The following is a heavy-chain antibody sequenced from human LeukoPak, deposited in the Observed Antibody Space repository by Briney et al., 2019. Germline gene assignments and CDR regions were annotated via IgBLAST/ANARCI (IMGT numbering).Heavy chain of an antibody. CDR2: ISGSGGTT. J-gene: IGHJ4*02. D-gene: IGHD5-12*01. Sequence: GGSLRLSCAASGFTFTGFVMNWVRQAPGKGLEWVSAISGSGGTTFYADSVKGRFTISRDNSKNTLYLQMNSLRAEDTAMYYCAKDQSRDIVTSSDYWGQGTLVTVSS. CDR3: AKDQSRDIVTSSDY. V-gene: IGHV3-23*01. CDR1: GFTFTGFV.